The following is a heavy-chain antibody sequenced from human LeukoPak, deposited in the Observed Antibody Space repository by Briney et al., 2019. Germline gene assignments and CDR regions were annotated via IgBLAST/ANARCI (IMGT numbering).Heavy chain of an antibody. J-gene: IGHJ4*02. CDR3: AKDDCSGGSCYPDY. D-gene: IGHD2-15*01. V-gene: IGHV3-23*01. CDR1: GFTFSRYA. Sequence: GGSLRLSCAASGFTFSRYAMSWVRQAPGKGLEWVSAISGSGGSTYYADSVKGRFTISRDNSKNTLYLQMNSLRAEDTAVYYCAKDDCSGGSCYPDYWGQGTLVTVSS. CDR2: ISGSGGST.